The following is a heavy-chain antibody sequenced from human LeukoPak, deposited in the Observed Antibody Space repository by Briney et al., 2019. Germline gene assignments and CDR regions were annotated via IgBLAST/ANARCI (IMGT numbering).Heavy chain of an antibody. V-gene: IGHV1-18*01. D-gene: IGHD1-26*01. CDR1: GYTFTSFG. Sequence: ASVKVSCKASGYTFTSFGFSWVRQAPGQGLEWMGWISAYNGHTNYAQNLQGRVNLTTDTSTSTVYMELTSLRSDDTAVYYCARDQVLGATAGTFDNWGQGTLVTVSS. J-gene: IGHJ4*02. CDR2: ISAYNGHT. CDR3: ARDQVLGATAGTFDN.